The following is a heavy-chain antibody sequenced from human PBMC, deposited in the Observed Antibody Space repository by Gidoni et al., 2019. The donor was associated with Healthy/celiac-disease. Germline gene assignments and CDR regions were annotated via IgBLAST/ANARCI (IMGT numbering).Heavy chain of an antibody. CDR1: GGSISSGDYY. V-gene: IGHV4-30-4*01. D-gene: IGHD3-22*01. CDR2: IYYSGST. Sequence: QVQLQESGPGLVKPSQTLSLTCTVSGGSISSGDYYWSWIRQPPGKGLEWIGYIYYSGSTYYNPSLNSRVTISVDMSKNQFSLKLSSVTAADTAVYYCARGSDYYDSSGYSYWGQGTLVTVSS. CDR3: ARGSDYYDSSGYSY. J-gene: IGHJ4*02.